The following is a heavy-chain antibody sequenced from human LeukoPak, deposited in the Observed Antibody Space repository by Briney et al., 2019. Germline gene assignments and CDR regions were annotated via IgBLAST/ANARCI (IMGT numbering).Heavy chain of an antibody. CDR1: GYSFTTYW. Sequence: GESLKISCKASGYSFTTYWIAWVRQVPGKGLEWMGIIHPRDSDIRYNPPFQGQVTISGDKSISTAYLQWNSLKASDTAMYYCARTIGLGEVSPYFDYWGQGSLVTVSS. CDR2: IHPRDSDI. V-gene: IGHV5-51*01. J-gene: IGHJ4*02. D-gene: IGHD3-16*01. CDR3: ARTIGLGEVSPYFDY.